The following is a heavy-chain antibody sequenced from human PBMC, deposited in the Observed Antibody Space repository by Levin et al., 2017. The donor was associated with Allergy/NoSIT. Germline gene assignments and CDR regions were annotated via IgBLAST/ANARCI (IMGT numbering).Heavy chain of an antibody. V-gene: IGHV1-2*02. CDR2: INPNSGGT. CDR1: GYTFTGYY. CDR3: ARDWSWYYYGSGSYYPPLYYFDY. D-gene: IGHD3-10*01. Sequence: ASVKVSCKASGYTFTGYYMHWVRQAPGQGLEWMGWINPNSGGTNYAQKFQGRVTMTRDTSISTAYMELSRLRSDDTAVYYCARDWSWYYYGSGSYYPPLYYFDYWGQGTLVTVSS. J-gene: IGHJ4*02.